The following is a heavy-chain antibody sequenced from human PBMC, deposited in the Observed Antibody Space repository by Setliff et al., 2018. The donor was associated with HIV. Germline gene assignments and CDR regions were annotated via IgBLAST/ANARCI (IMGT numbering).Heavy chain of an antibody. CDR2: FNPNSGGT. CDR1: GYTFTGYY. J-gene: IGHJ4*02. Sequence: ASVKVSCKASGYTFTGYYMHWVRQAPGQGLEWMGWFNPNSGGTNYAQKFQGRVTMTRDTSISTAYMELARLRSDDSAVYYCARRVSYASSGYPLGYWGQGTQVTVSS. D-gene: IGHD3-22*01. CDR3: ARRVSYASSGYPLGY. V-gene: IGHV1-2*02.